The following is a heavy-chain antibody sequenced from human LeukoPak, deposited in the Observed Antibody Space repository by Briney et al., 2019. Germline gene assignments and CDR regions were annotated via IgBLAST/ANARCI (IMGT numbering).Heavy chain of an antibody. V-gene: IGHV5-10-1*01. J-gene: IGHJ5*02. CDR1: GSSFTSYW. D-gene: IGHD3-10*01. Sequence: GESLQISCKGSGSSFTSYWISGVRQMPGKGLEGMGRIDPSDSYSPSFQGHVTISAYKAISTAYLQWSSLKASDTAMYYCARQYYSSGSYYNDLNWFDLWGQGTLVTVSS. CDR3: ARQYYSSGSYYNDLNWFDL. CDR2: IDPSDS.